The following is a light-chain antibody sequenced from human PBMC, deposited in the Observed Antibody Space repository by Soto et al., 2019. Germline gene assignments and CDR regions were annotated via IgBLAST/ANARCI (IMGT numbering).Light chain of an antibody. CDR2: GVS. J-gene: IGKJ2*01. Sequence: ENVLTQSPGTLSLSPGERATLSCRASQSISSSFLAWYQQKPGQAPRLLIYGVSSRATGIPDRFSGSGSGTDFTLTISRLEPEDCAIYSCQQYNNWPPYAFGQGTKGDIK. CDR3: QQYNNWPPYA. CDR1: QSISSSF. V-gene: IGKV3-20*01.